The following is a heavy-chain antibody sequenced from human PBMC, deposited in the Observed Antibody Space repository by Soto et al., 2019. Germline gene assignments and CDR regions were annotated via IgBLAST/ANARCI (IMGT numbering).Heavy chain of an antibody. V-gene: IGHV2-5*02. CDR1: GFSLNTGGLG. Sequence: QITLKESGPTLVKPTQTLTLTCTFSGFSLNTGGLGVGWIRRPPGKALEWLALIYWDNDKRYSPSLMSKLTITKDTSKNLVVLTMTNMDPVDAATYYCVHSRCGGDCLQSYSSHYYYGMDVWGQGTTVTVSS. CDR3: VHSRCGGDCLQSYSSHYYYGMDV. J-gene: IGHJ6*02. CDR2: IYWDNDK. D-gene: IGHD2-21*02.